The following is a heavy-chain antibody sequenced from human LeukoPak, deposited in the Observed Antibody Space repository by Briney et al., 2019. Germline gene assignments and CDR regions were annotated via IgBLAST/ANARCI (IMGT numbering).Heavy chain of an antibody. Sequence: PSGTLSLTCAVSGDSITNSHWWSWVRQHPGKGLEWIGVIYLSGDTDYNPSLKSRVTISIDKSKNQFSLKLTSVTAADTAVYYCAKDPHTGIAPGYWGQGTLVTVSS. J-gene: IGHJ4*02. CDR1: GDSITNSHW. CDR3: AKDPHTGIAPGY. CDR2: IYLSGDT. D-gene: IGHD5-18*01. V-gene: IGHV4-4*02.